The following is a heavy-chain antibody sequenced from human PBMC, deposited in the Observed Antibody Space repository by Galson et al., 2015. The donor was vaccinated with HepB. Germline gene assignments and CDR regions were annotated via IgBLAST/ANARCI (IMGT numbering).Heavy chain of an antibody. Sequence: SLRLSCAASGFTFSSYGMHWVRQAPGKGLEWVAVIWYDGSNKYYADSVKGRFTISRDNSKNTLYLQMNSLRAEDTAVYYCARDLAVAGTGALDYWGQGTLVTVSS. CDR1: GFTFSSYG. CDR2: IWYDGSNK. CDR3: ARDLAVAGTGALDY. D-gene: IGHD6-13*01. J-gene: IGHJ4*02. V-gene: IGHV3-33*01.